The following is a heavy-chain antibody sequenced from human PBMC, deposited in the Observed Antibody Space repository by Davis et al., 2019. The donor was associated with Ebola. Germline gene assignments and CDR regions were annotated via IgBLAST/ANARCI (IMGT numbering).Heavy chain of an antibody. CDR3: ARVLTIFGVVMGFDY. Sequence: GESLKISCKGSGYSFTSYWIGWVRQMPGKGLEWMGIIYPGDSDSRYSPSFQGQVTISADKSISTAYLQWSSLKASDTAMYYCARVLTIFGVVMGFDYWGQGTLVTVSS. CDR2: IYPGDSDS. CDR1: GYSFTSYW. D-gene: IGHD3-3*01. J-gene: IGHJ4*02. V-gene: IGHV5-51*01.